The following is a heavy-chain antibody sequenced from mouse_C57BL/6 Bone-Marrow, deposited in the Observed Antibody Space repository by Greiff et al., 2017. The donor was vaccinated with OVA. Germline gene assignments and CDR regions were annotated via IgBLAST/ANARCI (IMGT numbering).Heavy chain of an antibody. CDR1: GYTFTDYY. D-gene: IGHD2-3*01. CDR2: IGPGSGSN. CDR3: ARKEDGSQGYWYFDV. V-gene: IGHV1-77*01. Sequence: QVQLQQSGAELVKPGASVKISCKASGYTFTDYYINWVKQRPGQGLEWIGKIGPGSGSNYYNEKFKGKAPMTADKSSSTAYIQLSSLTSEDSAVYFCARKEDGSQGYWYFDVWGTGTTVTVSS. J-gene: IGHJ1*03.